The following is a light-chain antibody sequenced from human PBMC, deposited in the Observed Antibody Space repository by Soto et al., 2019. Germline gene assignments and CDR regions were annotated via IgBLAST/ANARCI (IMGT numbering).Light chain of an antibody. CDR1: QSVSRY. CDR3: QQYNNWPRT. J-gene: IGKJ1*01. V-gene: IGKV3D-15*01. CDR2: GAS. Sequence: EIVLTQSPATLSLSPGERATLSCRASQSVSRYLAWYQQKPGQAPRLLIYGASTRATGIPARFSGSGSGTEFTLTISSLQSEDFAVYYCQQYNNWPRTFGQGTKVDNK.